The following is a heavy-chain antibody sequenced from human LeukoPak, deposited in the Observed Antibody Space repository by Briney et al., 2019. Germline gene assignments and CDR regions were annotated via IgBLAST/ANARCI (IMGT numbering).Heavy chain of an antibody. CDR3: ARYGHWFDP. Sequence: SETLSLTCAVSGYSISSGYNWGWIRQPPGKGLEWIGSGYHSGGTSYNPSLKSRLTISVDTSKNQFSLKLSSVTAADTAIYYCARYGHWFDPWGQGTLVTVSS. J-gene: IGHJ5*02. V-gene: IGHV4-38-2*01. D-gene: IGHD4-17*01. CDR2: GYHSGGT. CDR1: GYSISSGYN.